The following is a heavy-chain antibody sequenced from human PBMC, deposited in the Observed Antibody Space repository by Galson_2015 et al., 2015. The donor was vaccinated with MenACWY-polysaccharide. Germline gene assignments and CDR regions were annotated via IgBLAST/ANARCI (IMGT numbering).Heavy chain of an antibody. CDR1: GDSVSSNSAA. Sequence: CAISGDSVSSNSAAWNWIRQSPSRGLEWLGRTYYRSKWYNDYAVSVKSRLTINPDKSKNQFSLQLKSVTPEDTAVYYCARESNDRSGLSWFDPSGQGTLVAAAS. CDR3: ARESNDRSGLSWFDP. CDR2: TYYRSKWYN. D-gene: IGHD1-1*01. J-gene: IGHJ5*02. V-gene: IGHV6-1*01.